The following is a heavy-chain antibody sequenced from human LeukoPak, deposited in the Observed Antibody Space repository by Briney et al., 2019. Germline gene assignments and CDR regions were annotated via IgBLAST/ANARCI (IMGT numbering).Heavy chain of an antibody. D-gene: IGHD2-15*01. V-gene: IGHV3-7*03. CDR3: AKAATDAFDI. J-gene: IGHJ3*02. Sequence: GGSLRLSCAASGFTFSSYWMSWVRQAPGKGLEWVANIKQDGSEKYYVDSVKGRFTISRDNAKSSLYLQVNSLRAEDTAVYYCAKAATDAFDIWGQGTMVTVSS. CDR1: GFTFSSYW. CDR2: IKQDGSEK.